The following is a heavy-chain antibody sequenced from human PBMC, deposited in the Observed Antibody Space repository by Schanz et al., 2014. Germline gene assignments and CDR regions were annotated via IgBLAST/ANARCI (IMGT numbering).Heavy chain of an antibody. CDR1: GGTFSSYT. Sequence: QVHLVQSGAEVKKPGSSVKVSCTASGGTFSSYTISWIRQAPGQGLEWMGRIIPVLAIADYAQKFQGRVTITADKSTSTASMELSSLRSEDTAVYYCARDERDLPRSLFVFWGQGTTVIVSS. J-gene: IGHJ6*02. D-gene: IGHD3-3*01. V-gene: IGHV1-69*08. CDR2: IIPVLAIA. CDR3: ARDERDLPRSLFVF.